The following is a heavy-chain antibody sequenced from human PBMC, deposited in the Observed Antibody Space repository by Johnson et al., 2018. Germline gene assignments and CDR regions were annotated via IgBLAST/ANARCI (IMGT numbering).Heavy chain of an antibody. Sequence: EVQLGEAGGGLIEHGGSLRLSCAASGFTVSSNYMNWVRQAPPGKGLEWVSVIYSDGSTYYADSVKGRFTISRDNSNNTLYLQKNSLTAEDTAVYYWAKGKVGINYYNGFDVWGQGTAVTVTS. J-gene: IGHJ6*02. D-gene: IGHD2-21*01. CDR3: AKGKVGINYYNGFDV. V-gene: IGHV3-53*01. CDR2: IYSDGST. CDR1: GFTVSSNY.